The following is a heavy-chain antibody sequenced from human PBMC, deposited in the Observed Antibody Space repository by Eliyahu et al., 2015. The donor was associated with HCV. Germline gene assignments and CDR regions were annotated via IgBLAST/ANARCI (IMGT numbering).Heavy chain of an antibody. V-gene: IGHV4-34*01. CDR3: ARAYSSSSGLYAEYNWFDP. Sequence: QVQLQQWGAGLLKPSETLSLTCAVYGGSFSXYYWSWIRQPPGKGLEWIGEINHSGSTNYNPSLKSRVTISVDTSKNQFSLKLSSVTAADTAVYYCARAYSSSSGLYAEYNWFDPWGQGTLVTVSS. CDR1: GGSFSXYY. J-gene: IGHJ5*02. D-gene: IGHD6-6*01. CDR2: INHSGST.